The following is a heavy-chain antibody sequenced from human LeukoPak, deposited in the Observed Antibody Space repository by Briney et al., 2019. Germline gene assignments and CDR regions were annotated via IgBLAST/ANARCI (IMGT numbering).Heavy chain of an antibody. J-gene: IGHJ4*02. V-gene: IGHV4-39*01. CDR3: ARLAGYCSSTSCYVDY. Sequence: SETLSLTCTVSGGSISSYYWGWIRQPPGKGLEWIGSIYCSGSTYYNPSLKSRVTISVDTSKNQFSLKLSSVTAADTAVYYCARLAGYCSSTSCYVDYWGQGTLVTVSS. CDR1: GGSISSYY. CDR2: IYCSGST. D-gene: IGHD2-2*01.